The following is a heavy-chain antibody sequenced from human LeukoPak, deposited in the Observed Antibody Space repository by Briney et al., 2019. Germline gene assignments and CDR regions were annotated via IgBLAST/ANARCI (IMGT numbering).Heavy chain of an antibody. V-gene: IGHV4-59*08. J-gene: IGHJ4*02. CDR1: GGSFSGYY. CDR2: IYYSGST. D-gene: IGHD1-7*01. CDR3: ARLELPYAEFKAGYYFDY. Sequence: SETLSLTCAVYGGSFSGYYWSWIRQPPGKGLEWIGYIYYSGSTNYNPSLKSRVTISVDTSKNQFSLKLSSVTAADTAVYYCARLELPYAEFKAGYYFDYWGQGTLVTVSS.